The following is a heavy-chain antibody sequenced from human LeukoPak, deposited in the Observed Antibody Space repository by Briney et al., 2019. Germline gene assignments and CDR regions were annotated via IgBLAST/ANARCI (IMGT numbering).Heavy chain of an antibody. V-gene: IGHV4-59*01. Sequence: SETLSLTCTVSDGSITNYYWSWIRQTPGKGLEWIGFTHYSGSTNYIPSLKSRVTISVDTSKNQFSLKLSSVTAADTAVYYCAGGNGWYYHWGQGNLVTVSS. D-gene: IGHD6-19*01. J-gene: IGHJ1*01. CDR3: AGGNGWYYH. CDR1: DGSITNYY. CDR2: THYSGST.